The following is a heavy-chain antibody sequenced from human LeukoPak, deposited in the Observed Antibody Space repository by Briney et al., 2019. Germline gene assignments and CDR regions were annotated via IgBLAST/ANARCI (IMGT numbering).Heavy chain of an antibody. Sequence: PSQTLSLTCTVSGVSLTDYYWSWIRQSPGKGLEWIGYIHYSGGTKYNPSLKSRVIISVDMSMNQFSLKLSSVTAADRAMYYCAKHSVLTGSEYVFDIWGQGTAVTVSS. CDR3: AKHSVLTGSEYVFDI. CDR2: IHYSGGT. D-gene: IGHD3-9*01. CDR1: GVSLTDYY. J-gene: IGHJ3*02. V-gene: IGHV4-59*08.